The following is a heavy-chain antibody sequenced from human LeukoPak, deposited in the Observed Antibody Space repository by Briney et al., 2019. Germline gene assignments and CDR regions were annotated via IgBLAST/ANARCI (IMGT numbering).Heavy chain of an antibody. CDR2: IYYSGST. D-gene: IGHD2-21*02. J-gene: IGHJ4*02. CDR3: ARVGYCGGDCFLFDY. CDR1: GGSISSYY. V-gene: IGHV4-59*01. Sequence: SETLSLTCTVSGGSISSYYRSWVRQPPGKGLEWIGYIYYSGSTNYNPSLKSRVTISVDTSKNQFSLKLSSVTAADTAVYYCARVGYCGGDCFLFDYWGQGTLVTVSS.